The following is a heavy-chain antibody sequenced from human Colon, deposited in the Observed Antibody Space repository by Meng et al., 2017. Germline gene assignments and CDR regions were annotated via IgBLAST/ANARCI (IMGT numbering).Heavy chain of an antibody. V-gene: IGHV3-30*01. CDR3: ARDLGWAHFDY. D-gene: IGHD6-19*01. J-gene: IGHJ4*02. Sequence: GESLQISCAASGFTFSSYAMHWVRQAPGQGLEWGAIISYDGSNKYYADSVKGRFTISRDISKNTLYLQMNSLRAEDTAVYYGARDLGWAHFDYWGQGTLVTVSS. CDR2: ISYDGSNK. CDR1: GFTFSSYA.